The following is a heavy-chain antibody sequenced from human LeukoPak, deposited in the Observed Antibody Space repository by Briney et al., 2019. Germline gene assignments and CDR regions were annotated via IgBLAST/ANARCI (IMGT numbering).Heavy chain of an antibody. V-gene: IGHV3-23*01. D-gene: IGHD3-22*01. J-gene: IGHJ4*02. Sequence: PGGSLRLSCAASGFTFSSYAMSWVRQAPGKGLEWVSAISGSGGSTYYADSVKGRFTISRDNSKNTLYLQMNGLRAEDTAVYYCARDFYDTVRLKNDYRGQGTLVTVSS. CDR2: ISGSGGST. CDR3: ARDFYDTVRLKNDY. CDR1: GFTFSSYA.